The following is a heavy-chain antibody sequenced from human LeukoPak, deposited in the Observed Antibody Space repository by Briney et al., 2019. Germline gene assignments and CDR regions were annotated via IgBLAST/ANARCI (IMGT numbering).Heavy chain of an antibody. D-gene: IGHD6-13*01. CDR2: INPNSGGT. Sequence: ASVKVSCKASGYTFTGYYMHWVRQAPGQGLEWMGWINPNSGGTNYAQKFQGWVTMTRDTFISTAYMELSRLRSDDTAVYYCARVAAAGRLTFDYWGQGTLVTVSS. V-gene: IGHV1-2*04. J-gene: IGHJ4*02. CDR3: ARVAAAGRLTFDY. CDR1: GYTFTGYY.